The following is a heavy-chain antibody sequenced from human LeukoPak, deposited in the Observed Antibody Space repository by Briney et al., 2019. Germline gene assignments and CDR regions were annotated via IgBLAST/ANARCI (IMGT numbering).Heavy chain of an antibody. CDR3: ARGVDGDY. V-gene: IGHV4-59*12. CDR2: MHSSGST. Sequence: PSETLSLTCTVSGGSISSFYWGWIRQPPGKGLEWIGHMHSSGSTNYNPSLKSRVTISVDTSKNQFSLKLSSVTAADTAVYYCARGVDGDYWGQGTLVTVSS. J-gene: IGHJ4*02. CDR1: GGSISSFY. D-gene: IGHD5-24*01.